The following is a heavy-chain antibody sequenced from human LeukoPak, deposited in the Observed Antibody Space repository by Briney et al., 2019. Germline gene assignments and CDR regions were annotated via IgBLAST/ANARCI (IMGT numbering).Heavy chain of an antibody. CDR3: AGGGSGWSIAQ. V-gene: IGHV3-74*01. D-gene: IGHD6-19*01. CDR1: GFTFSSCS. Sequence: PGGSLRLSCAASGFTFSSCSMHWVRQATGKGLVWVSRINSDGSSISYADSVKGRFTISRDNAKNTLYLQMNSVRSEDTAVYFCAGGGSGWSIAQWGQGTLVTVSS. CDR2: INSDGSSI. J-gene: IGHJ4*02.